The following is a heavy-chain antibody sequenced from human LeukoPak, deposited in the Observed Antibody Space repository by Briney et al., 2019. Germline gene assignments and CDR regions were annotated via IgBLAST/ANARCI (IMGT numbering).Heavy chain of an antibody. D-gene: IGHD6-13*01. CDR2: TSSSDAGT. V-gene: IGHV3-23*01. CDR3: AKGQTQRRSIAAAGH. CDR1: GFTLNNYA. J-gene: IGHJ4*02. Sequence: TGGSLRLSCAASGFTLNNYAMSWVRQAPGKGLEWVSATSSSDAGTYHADSVRGRFTISRDNSKNTLYLQMNSLRAEDTAVYYCAKGQTQRRSIAAAGHWGQGTLVTVSS.